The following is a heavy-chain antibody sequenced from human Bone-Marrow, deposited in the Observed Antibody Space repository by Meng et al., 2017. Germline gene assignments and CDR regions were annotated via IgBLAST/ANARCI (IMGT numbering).Heavy chain of an antibody. CDR2: INHSGST. Sequence: QVQLQQWGAGLLKPSETLSLTCAVYGGSFSGYYWSWIRQPPGKGLEWIGEINHSGSTNYNPSLKSRVTISVDTSKNQFSLKLSSVTAADTAVYFCARNGHYSMDFWGQGTTVTVSS. J-gene: IGHJ6*02. CDR3: ARNGHYSMDF. V-gene: IGHV4-34*01. D-gene: IGHD2-8*01. CDR1: GGSFSGYY.